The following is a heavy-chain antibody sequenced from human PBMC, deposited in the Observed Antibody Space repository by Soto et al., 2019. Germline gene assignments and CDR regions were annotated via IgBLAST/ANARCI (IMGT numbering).Heavy chain of an antibody. V-gene: IGHV4-61*01. CDR1: GGSVSSGSYY. CDR3: ARIKLDSSGWWFDY. CDR2: IYYSGST. Sequence: QVQLQESGPGLVKPSETLSLTCTVSGGSVSSGSYYWSWIRQPPGKGLEWIGHIYYSGSTNYNPSLKSRVTMSLDTSKNPFSLKLSSVNAADTAVYYCARIKLDSSGWWFDYWGQGTLVTVSS. D-gene: IGHD6-19*01. J-gene: IGHJ4*02.